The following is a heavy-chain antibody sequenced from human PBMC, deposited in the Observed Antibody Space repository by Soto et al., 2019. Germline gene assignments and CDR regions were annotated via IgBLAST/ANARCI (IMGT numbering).Heavy chain of an antibody. CDR2: INPSGATP. V-gene: IGHV1-46*01. D-gene: IGHD2-2*01. CDR1: GYTFTSYY. J-gene: IGHJ4*02. Sequence: QVSLVQSGAEVKKPGASVKVSCKASGYTFTSYYVHWVRQAPGQGLEWMGIINPSGATPTYPQNFQGRVAMTRDTSTSTVYMELSSLRSEDTAVYYCARRDCFSSSCYFKYWGQGTLVTVSS. CDR3: ARRDCFSSSCYFKY.